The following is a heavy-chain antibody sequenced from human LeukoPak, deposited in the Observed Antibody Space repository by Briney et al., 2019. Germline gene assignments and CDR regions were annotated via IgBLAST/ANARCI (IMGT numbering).Heavy chain of an antibody. Sequence: AGGSLRLSCAASGFTFSSYAMHWVRQAPGKGLEYLSFISNNGGRTYYADSVKGRFTIPRDKSKNTLYLQMGSLRTEDMGIYYCARGGSYQVLLGALDFWGQGTLVTVSS. V-gene: IGHV3-64*02. CDR1: GFTFSSYA. J-gene: IGHJ4*02. CDR3: ARGGSYQVLLGALDF. D-gene: IGHD2-15*01. CDR2: ISNNGGRT.